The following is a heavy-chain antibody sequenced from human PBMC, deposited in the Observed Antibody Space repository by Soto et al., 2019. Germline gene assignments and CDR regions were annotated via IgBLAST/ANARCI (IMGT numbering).Heavy chain of an antibody. Sequence: SLRLSCAASGFTFSSYWMHWVRQAPGKGLVWVSRINSDGSSTSYADSVKGRFTISRDNAKNTLYLQMNSLRAEDTAVYYCAKAGYYDSSGYYYVDFQHWGQGILVTVSS. CDR3: AKAGYYDSSGYYYVDFQH. J-gene: IGHJ1*01. CDR2: INSDGSST. CDR1: GFTFSSYW. D-gene: IGHD3-22*01. V-gene: IGHV3-74*01.